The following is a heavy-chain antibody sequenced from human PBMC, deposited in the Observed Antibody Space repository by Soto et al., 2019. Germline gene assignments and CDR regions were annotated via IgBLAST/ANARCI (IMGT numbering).Heavy chain of an antibody. Sequence: SETLSLTCAVYGGSFSGYYWSWIRQPPGKGLEWIGEINHSGSTNYNPSLKSRVTISVDTSKNQFSLKLSSVTAADTAVYYCARVPPHYNGNSPFDYWGQGTLVTVSS. CDR2: INHSGST. D-gene: IGHD3-10*01. J-gene: IGHJ4*02. CDR3: ARVPPHYNGNSPFDY. V-gene: IGHV4-34*01. CDR1: GGSFSGYY.